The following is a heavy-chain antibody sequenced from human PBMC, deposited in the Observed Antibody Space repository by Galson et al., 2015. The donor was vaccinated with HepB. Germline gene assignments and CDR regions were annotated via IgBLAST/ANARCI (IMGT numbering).Heavy chain of an antibody. CDR1: GFTFSAYA. V-gene: IGHV3-30*04. CDR2: ISNDGSSK. D-gene: IGHD6-19*01. CDR3: AREEYGSGWYGSVMGNWFDP. Sequence: SLRLSCAASGFTFSAYALHWVRQAPGRGLEWVAGISNDGSSKYYADSVRGRFTISRANSRNTIYLHMNSLRAEDTAIYYCAREEYGSGWYGSVMGNWFDPWGQGTLVTVSS. J-gene: IGHJ5*02.